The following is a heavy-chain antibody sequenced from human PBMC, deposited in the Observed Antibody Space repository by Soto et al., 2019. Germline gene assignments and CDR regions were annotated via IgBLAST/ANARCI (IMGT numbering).Heavy chain of an antibody. CDR3: ARQNYYSGMDV. CDR2: ISAYNGNT. Sequence: ASVKVSCKASGYTFTSYFITWVRQAPGQGLEWMGWISAYNGNTNYAQMLQGRATMTTDTSTATAYMEMTSLRSDDTAVYYCARQNYYSGMDVWGQGTTVTVSS. J-gene: IGHJ6*02. V-gene: IGHV1-18*01. CDR1: GYTFTSYF.